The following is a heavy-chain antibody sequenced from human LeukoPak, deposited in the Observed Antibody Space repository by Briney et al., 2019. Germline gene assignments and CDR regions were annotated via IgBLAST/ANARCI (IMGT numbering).Heavy chain of an antibody. CDR2: INHSGST. J-gene: IGHJ5*02. Sequence: RPSETLSLTCAVYGGSFSGYYWSWIRQPPGKGLEWIGEINHSGSTNYNPSLKSRVTISVDTSKDQFSLKLSSVTAADTAVYYCARGESPGGIAVVPPAYDWFDPWGQGTLVTASS. D-gene: IGHD2-2*01. V-gene: IGHV4-34*01. CDR3: ARGESPGGIAVVPPAYDWFDP. CDR1: GGSFSGYY.